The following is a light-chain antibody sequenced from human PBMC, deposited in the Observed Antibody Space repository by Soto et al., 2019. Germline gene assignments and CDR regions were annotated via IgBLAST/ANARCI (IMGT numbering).Light chain of an antibody. CDR2: GAS. Sequence: EIVLTQSPGTLSLSPGERATLSCRASQNVGNNLVWYQQKPGQAPRLLIYGASSRATGIPDRFSGSGSGTDFTLTISRLEPEDFAVYYCQQCGSSPWTFGQGTKGDIK. J-gene: IGKJ1*01. CDR3: QQCGSSPWT. CDR1: QNVGNN. V-gene: IGKV3-20*01.